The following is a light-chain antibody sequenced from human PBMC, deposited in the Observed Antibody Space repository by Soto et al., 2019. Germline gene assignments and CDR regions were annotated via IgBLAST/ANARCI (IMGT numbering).Light chain of an antibody. CDR3: QQYESSPLT. J-gene: IGKJ4*01. V-gene: IGKV3-11*01. Sequence: EIVLTQSPATLSLSPGERATLSCRASQSVSSSLAWYQQKPGQAPRLLIYDASNRATGIPARFSGSGSGTDFTLTISSLEPEDFAVYYCQQYESSPLTFGGGTKVEIK. CDR1: QSVSSS. CDR2: DAS.